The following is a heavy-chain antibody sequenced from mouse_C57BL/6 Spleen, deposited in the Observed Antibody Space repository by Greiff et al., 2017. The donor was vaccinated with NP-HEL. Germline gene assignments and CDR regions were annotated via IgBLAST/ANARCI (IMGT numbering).Heavy chain of an antibody. CDR3: VREGGLLAWFAY. J-gene: IGHJ3*01. V-gene: IGHV10-3*01. D-gene: IGHD2-3*01. CDR2: IRSKSSNYAT. CDR1: GFTFNTYA. Sequence: EVQVVESGGGLVQPKGSLKLSCAASGFTFNTYAMHWVRQAPGKGLEWVARIRSKSSNYATYYADSVKDRFTISRDDSQSMLYLQMNNLKTEDTAMYYCVREGGLLAWFAYWGQGTLVTVSA.